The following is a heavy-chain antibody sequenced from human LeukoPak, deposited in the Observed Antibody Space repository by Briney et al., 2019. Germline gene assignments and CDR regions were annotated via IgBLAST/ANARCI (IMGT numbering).Heavy chain of an antibody. CDR2: ISGNNGNT. J-gene: IGHJ6*02. CDR3: ARELVVPAAMRGYYYYYGMDV. Sequence: ASVKVSCKASGYSFTSYGISWVRQAPGQGLEWMGWISGNNGNTNYAQKFQGRVTMTTETSTSTAYTELRSLRSDDTAVYYCARELVVPAAMRGYYYYYGMDVWGQGTTVTVSS. V-gene: IGHV1-18*01. D-gene: IGHD2-2*01. CDR1: GYSFTSYG.